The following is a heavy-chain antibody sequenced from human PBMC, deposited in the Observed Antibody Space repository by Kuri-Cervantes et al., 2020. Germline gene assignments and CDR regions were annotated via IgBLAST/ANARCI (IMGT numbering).Heavy chain of an antibody. CDR2: IYYSGST. D-gene: IGHD3-3*01. Sequence: GSLRLSCAASGFTFSSYSMNRVRQAPGKGLEWVGYIYYSGSTNYNPSLKSRVTISVDTSKNQFSLKLSSVTAADTAVYYCASSPRYDFWSGYYKTQYGMDVWGQGTTVTVSS. V-gene: IGHV4-59*01. CDR1: GFTFSSYS. J-gene: IGHJ6*02. CDR3: ASSPRYDFWSGYYKTQYGMDV.